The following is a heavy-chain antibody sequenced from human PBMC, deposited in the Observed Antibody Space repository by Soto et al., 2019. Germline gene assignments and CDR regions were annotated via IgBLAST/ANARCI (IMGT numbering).Heavy chain of an antibody. D-gene: IGHD2-21*02. CDR1: GFTFSSYA. CDR3: AREVIVVVTAPAFDI. J-gene: IGHJ3*02. CDR2: ISYDGSNK. Sequence: QVQLVESGGGVVQPGRSLRLSCAASGFTFSSYAMHWVRQAPGKGLEWVAVISYDGSNKYYADSVKGRFTLSRDNSKNTLYLQMNSLRAEDTAVYYCAREVIVVVTAPAFDIWGQGTMVTVSS. V-gene: IGHV3-30-3*01.